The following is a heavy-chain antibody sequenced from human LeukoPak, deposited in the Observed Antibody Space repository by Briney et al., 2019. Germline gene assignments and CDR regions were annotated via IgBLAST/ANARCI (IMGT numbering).Heavy chain of an antibody. J-gene: IGHJ4*02. CDR1: GFTVSSNY. V-gene: IGHV3-53*01. CDR3: AKTRGSGPFDY. D-gene: IGHD3-10*01. Sequence: PGGSLRLSCAASGFTVSSNYMSWVRQAPGKGLEWVSVIYSGGSTYYVDSVKGRFTISRDNSKNTLYLQMNNLRAEDTAVYYCAKTRGSGPFDYWGQGTLVTVSP. CDR2: IYSGGST.